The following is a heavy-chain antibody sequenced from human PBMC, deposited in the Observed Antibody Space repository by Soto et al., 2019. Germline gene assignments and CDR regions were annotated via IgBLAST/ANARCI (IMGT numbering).Heavy chain of an antibody. CDR1: GYSFTGYW. J-gene: IGHJ5*02. Sequence: GESLKISCKGSGYSFTGYWISWVRQMPGKGLEWMGRIDPSGSYTNYSPSFQGHVTISADKSISTAYLQWSSLKASDTAMYYCARQGVEVGATPPNWFDPWGQGTLVTVSS. CDR3: ARQGVEVGATPPNWFDP. V-gene: IGHV5-10-1*01. CDR2: IDPSGSYT. D-gene: IGHD1-26*01.